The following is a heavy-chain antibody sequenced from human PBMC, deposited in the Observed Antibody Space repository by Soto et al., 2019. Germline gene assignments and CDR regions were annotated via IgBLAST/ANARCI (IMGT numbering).Heavy chain of an antibody. CDR2: ISSAGTTI. D-gene: IGHD1-26*01. Sequence: GGSLRLSCAASGFGFRDYYMSWIRQAPGKGLESVSYISSAGTTIYYAGSVKGRFTISRDNAKNSLYLQMNSLRAEDTAVYYCASQDVVGATSRYWGQGTLVTVSS. J-gene: IGHJ4*02. CDR3: ASQDVVGATSRY. V-gene: IGHV3-11*01. CDR1: GFGFRDYY.